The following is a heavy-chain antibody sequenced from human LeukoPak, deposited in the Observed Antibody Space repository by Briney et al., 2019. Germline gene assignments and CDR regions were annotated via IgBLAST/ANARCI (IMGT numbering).Heavy chain of an antibody. Sequence: VASVKVSCKASGYTFTSYYMHWVRQAPGQGLEWMGIINPSGGSTSYAQKFQGRVTMTRDMSTSTVHMELSSLRSEDTAVYYCARDRDYYDSSGYYLGDAFDIWGQGTMVTVSS. V-gene: IGHV1-46*01. J-gene: IGHJ3*02. CDR1: GYTFTSYY. D-gene: IGHD3-22*01. CDR3: ARDRDYYDSSGYYLGDAFDI. CDR2: INPSGGST.